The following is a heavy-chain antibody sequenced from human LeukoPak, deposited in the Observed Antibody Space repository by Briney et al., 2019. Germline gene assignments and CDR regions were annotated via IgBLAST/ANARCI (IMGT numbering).Heavy chain of an antibody. J-gene: IGHJ4*02. CDR1: GDSVSSKSAA. D-gene: IGHD2-8*01. CDR3: ARTHGYIDY. Sequence: SQTLSLTCAISGDSVSSKSAAWNWIRQSPSRGLEWLGRTYYRSKWYNEYAVSVKSRVSISPDTSKNQFSLQLNSVTPEDSAVYYCARTHGYIDYWGQGTLVTVSS. CDR2: TYYRSKWYN. V-gene: IGHV6-1*01.